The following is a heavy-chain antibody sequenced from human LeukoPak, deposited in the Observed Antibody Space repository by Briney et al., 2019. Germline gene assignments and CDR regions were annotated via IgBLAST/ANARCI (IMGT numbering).Heavy chain of an antibody. D-gene: IGHD5-12*01. CDR2: IYYSGST. V-gene: IGHV4-59*11. CDR1: GCSISSHY. CDR3: ARHGYSGYDLDNAFDV. J-gene: IGHJ3*01. Sequence: PSETLSLTCTVSGCSISSHYWSWIRQPPGKGLEGIGYIYYSGSTNYNPSLKSRVSISVDTSKNQFSLKMSSVTAADTAVYYCARHGYSGYDLDNAFDVWGQGTMVTVSS.